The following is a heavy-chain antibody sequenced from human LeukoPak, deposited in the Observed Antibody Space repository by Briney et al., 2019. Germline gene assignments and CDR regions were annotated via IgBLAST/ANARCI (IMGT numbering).Heavy chain of an antibody. Sequence: SETLSLTCTVSGGSISSSSYYWGWVRQPPGKGLEWTGSIYYSGSTYYNPSLKSRVTISVDTSKNQFSLKLSSVTAADTAVYYCARHFNLVDTAMVPDYWGQGTLVTVSS. CDR3: ARHFNLVDTAMVPDY. CDR1: GGSISSSSYY. D-gene: IGHD5-18*01. J-gene: IGHJ4*02. CDR2: IYYSGST. V-gene: IGHV4-39*01.